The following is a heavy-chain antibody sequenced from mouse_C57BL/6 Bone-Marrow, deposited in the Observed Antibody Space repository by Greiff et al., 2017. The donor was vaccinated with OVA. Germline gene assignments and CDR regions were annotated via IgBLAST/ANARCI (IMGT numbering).Heavy chain of an antibody. CDR3: AGYYYGSSPSYWYFDV. D-gene: IGHD1-1*01. V-gene: IGHV1-69*01. CDR1: GYTFTSYW. J-gene: IGHJ1*03. CDR2: IDPSDSYT. Sequence: QVQLQQSGAELVRPGASVKLSCKASGYTFTSYWMHWVKQRPGQGLEWIGEIDPSDSYTNYNQKFKGKSTLTVDKSSSTAYMQLSSLTSEDSAVYYCAGYYYGSSPSYWYFDVWGTGTTVTVSS.